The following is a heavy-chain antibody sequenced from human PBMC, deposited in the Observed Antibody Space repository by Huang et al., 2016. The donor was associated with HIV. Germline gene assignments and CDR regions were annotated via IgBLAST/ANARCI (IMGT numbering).Heavy chain of an antibody. Sequence: QVQLVESGGGVVQPGGSLRLSCTGSGFTFGSCGMHWVRQAPGKGLEWVAFIRYDGNNYYYADSVRGRFTISRDNSKDTLYLQMNRLRPDDSAVYYCAKDLTYTFGRHFDYWGRGTLVTVSS. V-gene: IGHV3-30*02. J-gene: IGHJ4*02. CDR3: AKDLTYTFGRHFDY. CDR2: IRYDGNNY. D-gene: IGHD3-3*01. CDR1: GFTFGSCG.